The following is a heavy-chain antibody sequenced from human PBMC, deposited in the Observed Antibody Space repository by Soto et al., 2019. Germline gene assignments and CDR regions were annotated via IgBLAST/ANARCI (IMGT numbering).Heavy chain of an antibody. CDR3: ARLYDFWSGYPRDNWFDP. J-gene: IGHJ5*02. Sequence: PSEPLSLTCTVSGGSVSSGSYYWSWIRQPPGKGLEWIGYIYYSGSTNYNPSLKSRVTISVDTSKNQFSLKLSSVTAADTAVYYCARLYDFWSGYPRDNWFDPWGQGTLVTVSS. D-gene: IGHD3-3*01. V-gene: IGHV4-61*01. CDR2: IYYSGST. CDR1: GGSVSSGSYY.